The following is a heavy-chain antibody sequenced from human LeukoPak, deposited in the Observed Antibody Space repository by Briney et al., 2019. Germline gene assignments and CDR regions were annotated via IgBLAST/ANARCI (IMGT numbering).Heavy chain of an antibody. J-gene: IGHJ3*02. D-gene: IGHD2-21*02. V-gene: IGHV3-48*03. Sequence: GGSLRLSCAASGFTFSNYEMNWVRPAPGKGREGVSYISSSGSTIYYADSMKGRFTISRDNAKNSLYLQMNSLRAEDTAVYYCARSKIVVVTANPNAFDIWGQGTMVTVSS. CDR1: GFTFSNYE. CDR2: ISSSGSTI. CDR3: ARSKIVVVTANPNAFDI.